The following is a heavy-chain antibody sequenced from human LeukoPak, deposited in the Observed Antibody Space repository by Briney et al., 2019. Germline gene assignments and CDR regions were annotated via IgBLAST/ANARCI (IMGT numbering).Heavy chain of an antibody. D-gene: IGHD1-1*01. CDR2: ISHGSSYI. CDR3: AGGPKYIASTGPHYFDY. Sequence: GESLRLSCAASGFTFGSYSMNWVRQAPGKGLEWVSSISHGSSYIYYADSVKGRFTISRDNAENSLYLQMNSLRAEDTAVYYCAGGPKYIASTGPHYFDYWGQGTLVTVSS. CDR1: GFTFGSYS. V-gene: IGHV3-21*01. J-gene: IGHJ4*02.